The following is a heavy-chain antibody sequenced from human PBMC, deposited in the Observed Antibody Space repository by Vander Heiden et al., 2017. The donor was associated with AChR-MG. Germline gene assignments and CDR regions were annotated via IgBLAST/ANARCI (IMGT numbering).Heavy chain of an antibody. CDR2: IYPDDSVT. J-gene: IGHJ3*02. D-gene: IGHD3-22*01. CDR1: GFSFTDYW. CDR3: ARPYYFNTIRAACDI. V-gene: IGHV5-51*01. Sequence: EEQLVQSGAEVKNPGESLKISCEGFGFSFTDYWIAWVRQKPGKGLEWMGIIYPDDSVTSYSPSFEGQVTIAAYKSSYTTYLQWSSLKASDTAIYFCARPYYFNTIRAACDIWGQGTMVTVSS.